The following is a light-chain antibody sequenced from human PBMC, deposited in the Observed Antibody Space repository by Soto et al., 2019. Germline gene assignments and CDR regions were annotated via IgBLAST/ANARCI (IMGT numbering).Light chain of an antibody. CDR3: QQYGSAPPT. Sequence: ENVLTQSPGTLYLSPGERDTLSCRASQSVRSSKLAWYQQKPGQAPRLLIYGASSRATGIPDRFSSSGSGTDFTLTISGLEPEDFAVYYCQQYGSAPPTFGHGNKREIK. CDR2: GAS. V-gene: IGKV3-20*01. CDR1: QSVRSSK. J-gene: IGKJ2*01.